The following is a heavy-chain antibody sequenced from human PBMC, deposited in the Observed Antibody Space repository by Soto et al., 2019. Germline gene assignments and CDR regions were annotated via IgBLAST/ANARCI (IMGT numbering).Heavy chain of an antibody. CDR1: GGTFSSYA. CDR3: ARARRDYYDSSGYNGLLNY. D-gene: IGHD3-22*01. Sequence: SVKVSCKASGGTFSSYAISWVRQAPGQGLEWMGGIIPIFGTANYAQKFQGRVTITADESTSTAYMELSSLRSEDTAVYYCARARRDYYDSSGYNGLLNYWGQGTLVTVSS. J-gene: IGHJ4*02. V-gene: IGHV1-69*13. CDR2: IIPIFGTA.